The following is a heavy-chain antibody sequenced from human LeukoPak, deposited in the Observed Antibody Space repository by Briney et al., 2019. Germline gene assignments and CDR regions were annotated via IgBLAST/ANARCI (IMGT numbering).Heavy chain of an antibody. CDR2: INPNSGGT. CDR3: ARGLVDTAMVTGYYFHYYYGMDV. J-gene: IGHJ6*02. Sequence: ASVKVSCKASGYTFTGYYMHWVRQAPGQGLEWMGWINPNSGGTNYAQKFQGRVTMTRDTSISTAYMELSRLRSDDTAVYYCARGLVDTAMVTGYYFHYYYGMDVWGQGTTVTVSS. D-gene: IGHD5-18*01. CDR1: GYTFTGYY. V-gene: IGHV1-2*02.